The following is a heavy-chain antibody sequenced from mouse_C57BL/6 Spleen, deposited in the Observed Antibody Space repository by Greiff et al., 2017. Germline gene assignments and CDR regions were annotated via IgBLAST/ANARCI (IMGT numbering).Heavy chain of an antibody. Sequence: DVHLVESGGGLVKPGGSLKLSCAASGFTFSDYGMHWVRQAPEKGLEWVAYICSGSSTIYYADTVKGRFTIARDNAKNTLFLQMTSLRSEDTAMYYCERNGNYVPWFAYWGQGTLVTVSA. D-gene: IGHD2-1*01. CDR2: ICSGSSTI. CDR3: ERNGNYVPWFAY. CDR1: GFTFSDYG. V-gene: IGHV5-17*01. J-gene: IGHJ3*01.